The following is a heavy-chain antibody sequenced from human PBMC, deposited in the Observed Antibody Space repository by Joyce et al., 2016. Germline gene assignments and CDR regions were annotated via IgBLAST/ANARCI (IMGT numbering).Heavy chain of an antibody. D-gene: IGHD3-22*01. J-gene: IGHJ4*02. CDR1: GYSFTNYY. CDR3: ARTMIVVAPFDY. Sequence: QVQLVQSGAEVKKPGASVKVSCKASGYSFTNYYMHWVRQAPGQGPEWVGIINPSNGATTYAQKFQGRVTMTSDTSTSTVYMELSSLRSEDTAVYYCARTMIVVAPFDYWGQGTLVTVSS. CDR2: INPSNGAT. V-gene: IGHV1-46*01.